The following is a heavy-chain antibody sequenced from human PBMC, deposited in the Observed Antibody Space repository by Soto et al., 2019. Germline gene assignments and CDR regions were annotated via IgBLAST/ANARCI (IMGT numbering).Heavy chain of an antibody. Sequence: QITLEESGPTRVKPTQTLALTCTLSGFSLSTSGVGVGWVRQPPVKALEWLALIYWDDDMRYSPSLQRRLTITKDNSKNQVVLIMINMDPVDTATYYCAHSPWTGKKAYFDYWGQGTLVTVSS. CDR1: GFSLSTSGVG. CDR3: AHSPWTGKKAYFDY. V-gene: IGHV2-5*02. CDR2: IYWDDDM. J-gene: IGHJ4*02. D-gene: IGHD2-8*02.